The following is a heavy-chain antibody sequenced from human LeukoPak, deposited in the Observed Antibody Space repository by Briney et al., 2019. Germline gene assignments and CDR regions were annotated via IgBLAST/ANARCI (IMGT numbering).Heavy chain of an antibody. Sequence: SETLSLTCVLYGGSSSGYYWSWIRQPPGKGLEWIGEINHSRSTNYNPSLKSRVTISVDTSKNQFTLKLSSVTAADTAVYYCARRGPPRTMLRGVKSGWFDPWGQGTLVTVSS. J-gene: IGHJ5*02. D-gene: IGHD3-10*01. V-gene: IGHV4-34*01. CDR3: ARRGPPRTMLRGVKSGWFDP. CDR2: INHSRST. CDR1: GGSSSGYY.